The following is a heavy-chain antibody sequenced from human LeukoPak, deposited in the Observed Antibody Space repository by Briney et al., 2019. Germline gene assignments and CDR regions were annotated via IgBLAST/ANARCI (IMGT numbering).Heavy chain of an antibody. CDR3: ARDAGFGYYDSSGYYYDY. Sequence: AGGSLRLSCTASGFTFSDYYMSWIRQAPGKGLEWVSYISKTDSSTNYADSVRGRFTISRDNAKNTLYLQMNSLRAEDTAVYYCARDAGFGYYDSSGYYYDYWGQGTLVTVSS. CDR2: ISKTDSST. CDR1: GFTFSDYY. J-gene: IGHJ4*02. V-gene: IGHV3-11*06. D-gene: IGHD3-22*01.